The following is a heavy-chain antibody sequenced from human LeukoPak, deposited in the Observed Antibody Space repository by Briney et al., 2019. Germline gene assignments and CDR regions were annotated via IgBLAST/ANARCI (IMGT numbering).Heavy chain of an antibody. J-gene: IGHJ4*02. CDR3: ARVRSPYYFDY. D-gene: IGHD6-19*01. V-gene: IGHV3-48*03. CDR2: ISSSGSTI. Sequence: GGSLRLSCAASGFTFSSYEMNWVRQAPGKGLEWVSYISSSGSTIYYADSVKGRFTISRDNAKNSLNLQMNTLRAEDTAVFFCARVRSPYYFDYWGQGTLVTVSS. CDR1: GFTFSSYE.